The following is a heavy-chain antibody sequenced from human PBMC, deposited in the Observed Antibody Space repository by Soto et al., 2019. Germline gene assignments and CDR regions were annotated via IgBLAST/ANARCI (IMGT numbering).Heavy chain of an antibody. J-gene: IGHJ4*02. D-gene: IGHD2-2*01. Sequence: PGGSLRLSCAVSGFTFSTYARHWVRQAPGKGLEWVAVISYDGSNTYYADSVKGRFTISRDNMLYLQMNSLRAEDTAVYYCARDQGRSITCQLDYWGQGTLVTVSS. V-gene: IGHV3-30-3*01. CDR2: ISYDGSNT. CDR1: GFTFSTYA. CDR3: ARDQGRSITCQLDY.